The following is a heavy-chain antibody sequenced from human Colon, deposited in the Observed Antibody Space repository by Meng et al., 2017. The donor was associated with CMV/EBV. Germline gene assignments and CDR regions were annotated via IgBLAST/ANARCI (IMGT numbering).Heavy chain of an antibody. CDR3: VREIRRSWFDP. CDR1: GFNFNTHA. V-gene: IGHV3-23*01. CDR2: IGASYEIT. J-gene: IGHJ5*02. Sequence: GESLKISCTASGFNFNTHAMSWVRQAPGKGLEWVSGIGASYEITNYADSVKGRFTISRDNAKNSLYLQMNSLGAEDTAVYFCVREIRRSWFDPWGQGTLVTVSS. D-gene: IGHD4-17*01.